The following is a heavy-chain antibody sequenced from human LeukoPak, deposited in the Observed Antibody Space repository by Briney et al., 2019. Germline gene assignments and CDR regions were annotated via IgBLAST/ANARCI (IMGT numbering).Heavy chain of an antibody. CDR2: IFYSERP. D-gene: IGHD1-26*01. CDR3: ARRGGSPLGAFDI. V-gene: IGHV4-59*01. CDR1: GGSISSYY. Sequence: ETLSLTCTVSGGSISSYYWSWIRQPPGKGLEWIGYIFYSERPNYNPSLKSRVTISVDTSKNQFSLKLSSVTAADTAVYYCARRGGSPLGAFDIWGQGTMVTVSS. J-gene: IGHJ3*02.